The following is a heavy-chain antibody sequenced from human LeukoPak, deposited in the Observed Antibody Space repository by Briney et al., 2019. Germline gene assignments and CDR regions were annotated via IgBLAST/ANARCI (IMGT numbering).Heavy chain of an antibody. V-gene: IGHV5-51*01. J-gene: IGHJ4*02. Sequence: GESLKISWRGAGYSFTTYWIGWVRQMPGKGLEWMGIIYPGDSDTRYSPSFQGQVTMSADKSNNTAYLQWSSLKASDTAMYYCARRQGCSSTSCPPDYWGQGTLVTVSS. CDR2: IYPGDSDT. CDR3: ARRQGCSSTSCPPDY. CDR1: GYSFTTYW. D-gene: IGHD2-2*01.